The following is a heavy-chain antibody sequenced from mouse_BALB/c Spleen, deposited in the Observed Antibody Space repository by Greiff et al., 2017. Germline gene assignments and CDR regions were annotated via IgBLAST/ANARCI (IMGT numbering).Heavy chain of an antibody. CDR3: VYYDDDYAMDY. Sequence: DVQLQESGPGLVKPSQSLSLTCTVTGYSITSDYAWNWIRQFPGNKLEWMGYISYSGSTSYNPSLKSRISITRDTSKNQFFLQLNSVTTEDTATYYCVYYDDDYAMDYWGQGTSVTVSS. J-gene: IGHJ4*01. CDR1: GYSITSDYA. CDR2: ISYSGST. D-gene: IGHD2-4*01. V-gene: IGHV3-2*02.